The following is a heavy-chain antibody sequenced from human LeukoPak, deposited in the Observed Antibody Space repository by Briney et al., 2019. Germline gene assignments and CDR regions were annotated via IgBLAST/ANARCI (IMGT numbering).Heavy chain of an antibody. D-gene: IGHD5-18*01. CDR2: IYPRDGST. CDR3: ARESEGRGYSYGFAPHLYYFDY. Sequence: ASVKVSCKASGYSFTSNYIHWVRQAPGQGLEWMGMIYPRDGSTSYAQKFQGRVTVTRDTSTSTVHMELSGLRSEDTAVYYCARESEGRGYSYGFAPHLYYFDYWGQGTLVTVSS. CDR1: GYSFTSNY. V-gene: IGHV1-46*01. J-gene: IGHJ4*02.